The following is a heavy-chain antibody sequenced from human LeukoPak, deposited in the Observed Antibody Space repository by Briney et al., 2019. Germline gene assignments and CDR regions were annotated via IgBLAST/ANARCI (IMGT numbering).Heavy chain of an antibody. J-gene: IGHJ5*02. CDR1: GQSFANYW. CDR2: IHPADSDI. D-gene: IGHD3-22*01. V-gene: IGHV5-51*01. CDR3: ARRHYDSTDFDP. Sequence: GESLKISCKASGQSFANYWIGWVRQTPGKGLEWMGIIHPADSDIVYSPSSQGPVPISADHSIHTAYLQWSSLKASDTAIYYCARRHYDSTDFDPWGQGTLVTVSS.